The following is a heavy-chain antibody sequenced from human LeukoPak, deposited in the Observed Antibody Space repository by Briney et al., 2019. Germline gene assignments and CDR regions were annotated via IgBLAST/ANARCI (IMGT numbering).Heavy chain of an antibody. Sequence: ASVKVSCKASGGTFSSYAISWVRQAPGQGLEWXXXXXXXFGIANYAQKFQGRVTITADKSTSTAYMELSSLRSEDTAVYYCASEPNLGYCSSTSCYTGTRPGFDYWGQGTLVTVSS. D-gene: IGHD2-2*02. CDR3: ASEPNLGYCSSTSCYTGTRPGFDY. CDR2: XXXXFGIA. J-gene: IGHJ4*02. CDR1: GGTFSSYA. V-gene: IGHV1-69*10.